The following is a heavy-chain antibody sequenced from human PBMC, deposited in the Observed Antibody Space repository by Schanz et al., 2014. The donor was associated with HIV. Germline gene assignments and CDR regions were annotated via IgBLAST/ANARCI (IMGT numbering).Heavy chain of an antibody. J-gene: IGHJ4*02. D-gene: IGHD2-15*01. CDR1: GGTFISYA. CDR2: MNPNSGNT. V-gene: IGHV1-8*02. CDR3: ARGRFCSGGSCYHDY. Sequence: QVQLVQSGAEVKKPGSSVRVSCKASGGTFISYAVSWVRQATGQGLEWMGWMNPNSGNTGYAQKFQGRVTMTRNTSINTAYMELSSLRSEDTAVYYCARGRFCSGGSCYHDYWGQGTLVTVSS.